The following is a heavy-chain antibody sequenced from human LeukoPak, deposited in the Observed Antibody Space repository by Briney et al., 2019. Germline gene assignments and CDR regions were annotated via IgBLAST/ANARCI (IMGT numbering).Heavy chain of an antibody. CDR3: ATLRNYGDYVRPFRFDY. CDR2: FDPEDGET. D-gene: IGHD4-17*01. J-gene: IGHJ4*02. CDR1: GYTLTELS. V-gene: IGHV1-24*01. Sequence: AASVKVSCKVSGYTLTELSIHWVRQAPGKGLEWMGGFDPEDGETIYAQKFQGRVTMTEDTSTDTAYMELSSLRSEDTAVYYCATLRNYGDYVRPFRFDYWGQGTLVTVSS.